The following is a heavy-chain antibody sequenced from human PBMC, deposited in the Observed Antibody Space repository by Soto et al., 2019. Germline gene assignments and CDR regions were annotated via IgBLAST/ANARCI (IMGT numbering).Heavy chain of an antibody. D-gene: IGHD1-1*01. J-gene: IGHJ1*01. CDR3: AREGPPIRAHNPPKYFQR. Sequence: SETLSLTCTVSDGSISSRSNYWGWIRQPPGKDLEWIGSVYYTGGTYYNPSLKSRVAISIDMSKNQFSLELSFVTAADTAVYYFAREGPPIRAHNPPKYFQRGARGTLVTFSS. CDR1: DGSISSRSNY. CDR2: VYYTGGT. V-gene: IGHV4-39*02.